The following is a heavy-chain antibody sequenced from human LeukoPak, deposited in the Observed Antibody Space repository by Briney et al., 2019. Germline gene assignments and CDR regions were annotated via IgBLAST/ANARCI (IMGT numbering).Heavy chain of an antibody. Sequence: SETLSLTCAVYGGSFSGYYWSWIRQPPGKGLEWIGEINHSGSTNYNPSLKSRVTISVDTSKNQFSLKLSSVTAADTAVYYCARHQPSSGWARSYRYFDYWGQGTLVTVSS. V-gene: IGHV4-34*01. J-gene: IGHJ4*02. D-gene: IGHD6-19*01. CDR1: GGSFSGYY. CDR2: INHSGST. CDR3: ARHQPSSGWARSYRYFDY.